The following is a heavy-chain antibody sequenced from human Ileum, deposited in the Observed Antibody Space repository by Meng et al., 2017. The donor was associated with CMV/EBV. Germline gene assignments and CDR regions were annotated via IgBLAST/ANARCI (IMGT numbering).Heavy chain of an antibody. CDR3: ARGSSSWAFDY. D-gene: IGHD2-2*01. V-gene: IGHV4-4*07. CDR2: VYSSGST. Sequence: QVQPQESGRGLVKPSETLSLTCTFSGGSISGYYWSWIRQPATKGLEWIGRVYSSGSTDYNPSLQSRVTMSVDTSKNQFSLKLSSVTAADTAVYYCARGSSSWAFDYWGQGTLVTVSS. J-gene: IGHJ4*02. CDR1: GGSISGYY.